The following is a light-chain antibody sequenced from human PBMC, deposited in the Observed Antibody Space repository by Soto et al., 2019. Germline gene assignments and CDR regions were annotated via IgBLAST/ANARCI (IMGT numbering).Light chain of an antibody. CDR2: DAS. Sequence: EIVLTQSPATLSLSPGERATLSCRASQSVSSYLAWYQQKPGQAPRLLIYDASNRAPGIPARFSGSGSGTDSTLTTSSLSPEDFAVYFCQRRDNWRPFGGGTKVEIK. CDR3: QRRDNWRP. V-gene: IGKV3-11*01. CDR1: QSVSSY. J-gene: IGKJ4*01.